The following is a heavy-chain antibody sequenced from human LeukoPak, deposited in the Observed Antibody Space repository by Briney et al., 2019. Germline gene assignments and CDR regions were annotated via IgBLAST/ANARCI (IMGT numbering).Heavy chain of an antibody. D-gene: IGHD3-16*01. CDR3: AKDGSWGDYYFYFYMDV. J-gene: IGHJ6*03. CDR2: ISGSGYYT. Sequence: GGSLRLSCEASGSGFTFGNFGMSWVRQAPGKGLEWLSGISGSGYYTYHADSVKGRFTISRDNSKNTLYIQMNSLRAEDTAVYYCAKDGSWGDYYFYFYMDVWGKGTTVTVSS. CDR1: GSGFTFGNFG. V-gene: IGHV3-23*01.